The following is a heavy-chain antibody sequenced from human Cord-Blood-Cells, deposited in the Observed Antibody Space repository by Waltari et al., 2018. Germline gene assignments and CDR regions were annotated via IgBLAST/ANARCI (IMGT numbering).Heavy chain of an antibody. D-gene: IGHD4-4*01. CDR1: GGSISSYY. Sequence: QVQLQESGPGLVKPSETLSLTCTVSGGSISSYYWSWLRQPPGKGLEWIGYIYYSGSTNYNPSLKSRVTISVDTSKNQFSLKLSSVTAADTAVYYCARFGYSNYDAFDIWGQGTMVTVSS. V-gene: IGHV4-59*01. CDR3: ARFGYSNYDAFDI. CDR2: IYYSGST. J-gene: IGHJ3*02.